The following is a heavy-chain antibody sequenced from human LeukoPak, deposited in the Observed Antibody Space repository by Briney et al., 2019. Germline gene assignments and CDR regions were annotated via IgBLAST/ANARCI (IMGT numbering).Heavy chain of an antibody. J-gene: IGHJ4*02. CDR3: ARDTYYYGSGSYYNTDY. Sequence: GASVKVSCKASGGTFSSYAISWVRQAPGQGLEWMGGIIPIFGTANYAQKFQGRVTITADESTSTAYMELSSLRSEDTAVYYCARDTYYYGSGSYYNTDYWGQGTLVTVSS. D-gene: IGHD3-10*01. CDR2: IIPIFGTA. V-gene: IGHV1-69*13. CDR1: GGTFSSYA.